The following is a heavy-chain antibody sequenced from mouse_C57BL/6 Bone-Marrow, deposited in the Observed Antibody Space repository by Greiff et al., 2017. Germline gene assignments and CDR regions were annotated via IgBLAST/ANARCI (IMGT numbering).Heavy chain of an antibody. V-gene: IGHV1-26*01. CDR2: INPNNGGT. Sequence: EVQLQQSGPELVKPGASVKISCKASGYTFTDYYMNWVKQSHGQSLEWIGDINPNNGGTSYNQKFKGKATLTVDKSSSTAYMELRSLTSEDSAVYYGARLTGTSGYYFDYWGQGTTLTVSS. D-gene: IGHD4-1*01. CDR1: GYTFTDYY. CDR3: ARLTGTSGYYFDY. J-gene: IGHJ2*01.